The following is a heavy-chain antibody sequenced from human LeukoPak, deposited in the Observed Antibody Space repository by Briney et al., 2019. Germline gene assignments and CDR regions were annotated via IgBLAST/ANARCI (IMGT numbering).Heavy chain of an antibody. J-gene: IGHJ4*02. CDR1: GFTFSSYS. V-gene: IGHV3-21*01. Sequence: GGSLRLSCEASGFTFSSYSMNWVRQAPGKGLEWVSSISSSSSYIYYADSVKGRFTISRDNAKNSLYLQMNSLRAEDTAVYYCARDLITMVRGVIWNWGQGTLVTVSS. CDR3: ARDLITMVRGVIWN. CDR2: ISSSSSYI. D-gene: IGHD3-10*01.